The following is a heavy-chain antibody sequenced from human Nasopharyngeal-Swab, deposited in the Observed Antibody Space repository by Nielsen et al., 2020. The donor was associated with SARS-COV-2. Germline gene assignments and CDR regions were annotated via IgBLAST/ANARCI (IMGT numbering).Heavy chain of an antibody. J-gene: IGHJ6*02. CDR1: GGTFSSYA. CDR3: ARGGYYGSGSYFHYYYGMDV. Sequence: SVKVSCKASGGTFSSYAISWVRPAPGQGLERMGGIIPIFGTANYAQKFQGRVTITADESTSTAYMELSSLRSEDTAVYYCARGGYYGSGSYFHYYYGMDVWGQGATVTVSS. V-gene: IGHV1-69*13. D-gene: IGHD3-10*01. CDR2: IIPIFGTA.